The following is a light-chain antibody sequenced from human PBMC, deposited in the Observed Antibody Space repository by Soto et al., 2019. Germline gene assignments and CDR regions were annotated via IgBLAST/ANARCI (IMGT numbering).Light chain of an antibody. V-gene: IGKV4-1*01. Sequence: DIVMTQSPDSLAVSLGERATINCKSSQSVLYSSNNKNYLAWYQQKPGQPPKLLIYWASTRESGVPDRFSGSGSGTDFTLTISSLQAEDVAVYYGQQYYSTPRGTFGQGTKVEIK. CDR2: WAS. J-gene: IGKJ1*01. CDR3: QQYYSTPRGT. CDR1: QSVLYSSNNKNY.